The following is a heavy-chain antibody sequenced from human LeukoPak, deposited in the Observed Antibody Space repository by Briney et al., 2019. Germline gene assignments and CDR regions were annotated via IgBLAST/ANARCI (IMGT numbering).Heavy chain of an antibody. CDR2: MYNSVNT. CDR3: ARVRDGNDIDY. Sequence: SETLSLTCTVSGDSISGYYWSWIRQPPGKGLEWIGYMYNSVNTKYNPSLKSRVTISGDTSKNQFSLKLSSVTAADTAVYYCARVRDGNDIDYWGQGTLVTVS. V-gene: IGHV4-59*08. CDR1: GDSISGYY. J-gene: IGHJ4*02. D-gene: IGHD5-24*01.